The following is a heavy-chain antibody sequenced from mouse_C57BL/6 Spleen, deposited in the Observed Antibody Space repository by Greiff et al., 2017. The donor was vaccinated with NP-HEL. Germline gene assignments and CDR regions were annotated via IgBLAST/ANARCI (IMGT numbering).Heavy chain of an antibody. CDR3: ARGGVLLRRQEAMDY. J-gene: IGHJ4*01. Sequence: VKLVESGAELVKPGASVKISCKASGYAFSSYWMNWVKQRPGKGLEWIGQIYPGDGDTNYNGKFKGKATLTADKSSSTAYMQLSSLTSEDSAVYFCARGGVLLRRQEAMDYWGQGTSVTVSS. CDR1: GYAFSSYW. CDR2: IYPGDGDT. V-gene: IGHV1-80*01. D-gene: IGHD1-1*01.